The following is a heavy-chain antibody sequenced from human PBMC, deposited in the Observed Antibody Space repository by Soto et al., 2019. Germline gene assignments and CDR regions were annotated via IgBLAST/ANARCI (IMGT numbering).Heavy chain of an antibody. J-gene: IGHJ6*02. Sequence: GESLKISCKGSGYSFTTHWIGWVRQMPGKGLERMGIIYPRDSDTRYSPSFQGQVTISVDKSINTAYLQWSSPKASDTAIDYCARGRDSASGDEGMDVWGQWTTVAVAS. V-gene: IGHV5-51*01. CDR2: IYPRDSDT. D-gene: IGHD3-10*01. CDR3: ARGRDSASGDEGMDV. CDR1: GYSFTTHW.